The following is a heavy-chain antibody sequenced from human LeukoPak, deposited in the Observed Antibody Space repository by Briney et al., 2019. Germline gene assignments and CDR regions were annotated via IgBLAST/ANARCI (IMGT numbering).Heavy chain of an antibody. Sequence: GRSLRLSCAASAFTFSSYAMHWVRQAPGKGLEWVAGISYDGSNKYYADSVKGRFTISRHNSKNTLYLQMNSLRAEDTAVYYCARAVRGPLDYWGQGTLVTVSS. CDR1: AFTFSSYA. D-gene: IGHD3-10*01. V-gene: IGHV3-30*14. J-gene: IGHJ4*02. CDR3: ARAVRGPLDY. CDR2: ISYDGSNK.